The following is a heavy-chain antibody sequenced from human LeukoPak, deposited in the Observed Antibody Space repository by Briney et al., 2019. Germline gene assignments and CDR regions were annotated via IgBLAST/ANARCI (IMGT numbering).Heavy chain of an antibody. V-gene: IGHV4-61*02. Sequence: SETLSLTCTVSGGSISSGSYYWSWIRQPAGKGLEWIGRIYTSGSTNYNPSLKSRVTISVDTSKNQFSLKLNSVTAADTAVYYCARASYSSSDAFDIWGQGTMVTVSS. CDR2: IYTSGST. J-gene: IGHJ3*02. CDR1: GGSISSGSYY. D-gene: IGHD6-6*01. CDR3: ARASYSSSDAFDI.